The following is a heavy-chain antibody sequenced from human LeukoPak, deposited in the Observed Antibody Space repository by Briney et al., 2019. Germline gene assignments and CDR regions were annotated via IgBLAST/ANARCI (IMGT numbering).Heavy chain of an antibody. J-gene: IGHJ4*02. CDR2: ISGSGGST. Sequence: GGSLRLSCAASGFTFSSYAMSWVRQAPGKGLEWVSAISGSGGSTYYADSVKGRFTISRDTSKNTLYLQMNSLRAEDTAVYYCARWATPEGYFDYWGQGTLVTVSS. CDR3: ARWATPEGYFDY. CDR1: GFTFSSYA. V-gene: IGHV3-23*01. D-gene: IGHD5-12*01.